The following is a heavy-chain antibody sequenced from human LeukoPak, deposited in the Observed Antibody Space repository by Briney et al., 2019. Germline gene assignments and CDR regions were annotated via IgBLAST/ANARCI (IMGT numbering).Heavy chain of an antibody. CDR1: GFTFSSYA. CDR3: ARDATTVLVFDY. D-gene: IGHD4-11*01. Sequence: GGSLRLSCAAYGFTFSSYAMHWVRQAPGKGLEWVAVISYDGSNKYYADSVKGRFTISRDNSKNTLYLQMNSLRAEDTAVYYCARDATTVLVFDYWGQGTLVTVSS. CDR2: ISYDGSNK. J-gene: IGHJ4*02. V-gene: IGHV3-30-3*01.